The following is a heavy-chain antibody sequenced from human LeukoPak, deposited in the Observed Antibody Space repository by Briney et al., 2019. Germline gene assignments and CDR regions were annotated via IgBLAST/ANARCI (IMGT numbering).Heavy chain of an antibody. D-gene: IGHD2-15*01. V-gene: IGHV1-46*01. Sequence: ASVKVSCKASGYTFTSYYMHWVRQAPGQGLEWMGIINPSGGSTSYAQKFQGRVTMTRDTSTSTVYMELSSLRSEDTAVYYCASTVVAANWYYYYYMDVWGKGTTVTVSS. CDR1: GYTFTSYY. CDR2: INPSGGST. CDR3: ASTVVAANWYYYYYMDV. J-gene: IGHJ6*03.